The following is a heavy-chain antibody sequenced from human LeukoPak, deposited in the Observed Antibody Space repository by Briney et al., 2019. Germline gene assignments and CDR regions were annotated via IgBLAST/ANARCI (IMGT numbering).Heavy chain of an antibody. J-gene: IGHJ4*02. V-gene: IGHV3-64D*06. Sequence: GGSLRLSCSASGFTFSSYAMHWVRQAPGKGLEYVSAISSNGGSTYYADSVKGRFTISRDNSKNTLYLQVSSLRAEDTAVYYCVREYCSGGSCYWEYFDYWGQGTLVTVSS. CDR3: VREYCSGGSCYWEYFDY. CDR1: GFTFSSYA. D-gene: IGHD2-15*01. CDR2: ISSNGGST.